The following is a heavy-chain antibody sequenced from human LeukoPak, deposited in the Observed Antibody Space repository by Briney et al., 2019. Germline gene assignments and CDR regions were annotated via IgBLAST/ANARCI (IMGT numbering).Heavy chain of an antibody. D-gene: IGHD2-2*01. V-gene: IGHV3-21*01. Sequence: PGRSLRLSCAPSGFSFSSYSMSWVRQAPGKWLEWVSSISSISSYIYYADSVKGRFTISRDNAKNSLYLQMNSLRAEDTAVYYCARRYEGFYYFDYWGQGTLVTVSS. CDR1: GFSFSSYS. CDR2: ISSISSYI. J-gene: IGHJ4*02. CDR3: ARRYEGFYYFDY.